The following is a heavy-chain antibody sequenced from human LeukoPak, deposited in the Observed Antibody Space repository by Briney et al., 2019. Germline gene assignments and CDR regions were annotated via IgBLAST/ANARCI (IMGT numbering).Heavy chain of an antibody. V-gene: IGHV4-39*07. J-gene: IGHJ5*02. D-gene: IGHD3-10*01. Sequence: SETLSLTCTVSGGSISSSSYYWGWIRQPPGKGLEWIGSIYYSGSTYYNPSLKSRVTISVDTSKNQFSLKLSSVTAADTAVYYCARVYYGSGSPWGQGTLVTVSS. CDR2: IYYSGST. CDR3: ARVYYGSGSP. CDR1: GGSISSSSYY.